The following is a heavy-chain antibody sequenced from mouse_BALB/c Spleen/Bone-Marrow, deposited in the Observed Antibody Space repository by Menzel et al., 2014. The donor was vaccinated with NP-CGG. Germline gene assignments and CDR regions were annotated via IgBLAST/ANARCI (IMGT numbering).Heavy chain of an antibody. D-gene: IGHD1-2*01. Sequence: EVKLVESGGGLVQPGGSLRLSCAPSGFTFTDYYMSWVRQPPGKALEWLGFIRNKANGYTTEYSASVKGRFTISRENSESTYYHQRNTLRAETSATYYGARDYDSGYYGYFDVWGQGTTVTVSS. J-gene: IGHJ1*01. V-gene: IGHV7-3*02. CDR1: GFTFTDYY. CDR2: IRNKANGYTT. CDR3: ARDYDSGYYGYFDV.